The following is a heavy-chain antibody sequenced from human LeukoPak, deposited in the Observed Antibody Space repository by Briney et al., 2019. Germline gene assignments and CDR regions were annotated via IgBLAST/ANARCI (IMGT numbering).Heavy chain of an antibody. Sequence: GGSLRLSCAASGFTFSSYAMSWVRQAPGKGLEWVSAISGSGGSTYYADSVKGRFTISRDNSKNTLYLQMNSLRAEDTAVYYCAKALPPLGYCSGGSCSTGMRYYYYGMDVWGQGTTVTVSS. V-gene: IGHV3-23*01. CDR3: AKALPPLGYCSGGSCSTGMRYYYYGMDV. D-gene: IGHD2-15*01. J-gene: IGHJ6*02. CDR1: GFTFSSYA. CDR2: ISGSGGST.